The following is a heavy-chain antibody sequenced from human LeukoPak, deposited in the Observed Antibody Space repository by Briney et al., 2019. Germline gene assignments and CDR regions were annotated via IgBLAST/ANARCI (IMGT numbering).Heavy chain of an antibody. Sequence: SETLSLTCTVSGASISSYYWSWIRQPPGKGLEWIGNIYYSGSPNYNPSLKSRVTISEDSSKNQFSLKLTSVTAADTAVYYCARDWVGSSYSFDIWGQGTLVTVSS. CDR3: ARDWVGSSYSFDI. J-gene: IGHJ3*02. CDR1: GASISSYY. CDR2: IYYSGSP. V-gene: IGHV4-59*01. D-gene: IGHD6-6*01.